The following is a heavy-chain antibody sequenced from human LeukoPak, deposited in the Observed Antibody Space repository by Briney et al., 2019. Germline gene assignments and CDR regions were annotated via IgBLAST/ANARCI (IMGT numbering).Heavy chain of an antibody. V-gene: IGHV4-34*01. CDR3: ASPPIRGRDY. J-gene: IGHJ4*02. Sequence: PSETLSLTCAVYGGSFSGYYWSWIRQPPGKGLEWIGEIKHSGSTNYNPSLKSRVTISVDTSKSQFSLKLSSVTAADTAVYYCASPPIRGRDYWGQGTLVTVSS. CDR2: IKHSGST. CDR1: GGSFSGYY. D-gene: IGHD3-10*01.